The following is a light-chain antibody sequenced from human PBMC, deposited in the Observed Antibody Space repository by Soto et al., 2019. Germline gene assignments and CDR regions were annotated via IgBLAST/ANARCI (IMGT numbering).Light chain of an antibody. CDR1: SSDVGGYNF. V-gene: IGLV2-11*01. CDR3: CSYAGSNSYV. CDR2: DVT. Sequence: QSALTQPRSVSGSPGQSVTISCSGASSDVGGYNFVSWYQQHPGKVPKLIISDVTTRPSGAPDRFSGSKSGNTASLTISGLQAEDEADYYCCSYAGSNSYVFGGGTKLTVL. J-gene: IGLJ2*01.